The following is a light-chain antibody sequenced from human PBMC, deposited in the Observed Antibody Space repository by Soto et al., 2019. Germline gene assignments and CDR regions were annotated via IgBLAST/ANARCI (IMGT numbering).Light chain of an antibody. V-gene: IGKV1-12*01. CDR1: QDISGW. CDR3: AVEGCLLLS. J-gene: IGKJ2*03. Sequence: QMYMSRSSFSSKERDRVTTTCRASQDISGWLAWYQQKPGKATKLLIYAASSLQSGVPSRFSGSGSGTEFTLSIICFQSEHRIVDRCAVEGCLLLSF. CDR2: AAS.